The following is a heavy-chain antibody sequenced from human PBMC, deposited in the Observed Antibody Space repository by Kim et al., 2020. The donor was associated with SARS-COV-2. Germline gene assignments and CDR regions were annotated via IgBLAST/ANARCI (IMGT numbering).Heavy chain of an antibody. CDR2: MNPYSGNT. Sequence: ASVKVSCKASGYTFTDYDINWVRQATGQGPGWMGWMNPYSGNTGYAQKFQGRVTMTRDTTMNTAYLDLSGLRSDDRAVYYCARGDRYCSSSSCYNYWGQGTLVTVSS. CDR3: ARGDRYCSSSSCYNY. CDR1: GYTFTDYD. D-gene: IGHD2-2*02. J-gene: IGHJ4*02. V-gene: IGHV1-8*01.